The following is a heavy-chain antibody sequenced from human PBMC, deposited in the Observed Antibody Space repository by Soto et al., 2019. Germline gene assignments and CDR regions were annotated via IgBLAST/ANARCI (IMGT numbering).Heavy chain of an antibody. CDR3: SMHFGDTGSYSRGFDP. CDR2: INHSGST. J-gene: IGHJ5*02. CDR1: GGSFSGYY. Sequence: PSETMSLTCAVYGGSFSGYYWSWIRQPPGKGLEWIGEINHSGSTNYNPSLKSRVTISIDTSKNQFSLKLNSVTATDTAVYYCSMHFGDTGSYSRGFDPWGHGTLVTVSS. D-gene: IGHD3-10*01. V-gene: IGHV4-34*01.